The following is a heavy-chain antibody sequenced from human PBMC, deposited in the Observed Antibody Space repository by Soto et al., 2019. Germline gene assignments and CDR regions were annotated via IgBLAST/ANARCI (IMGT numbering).Heavy chain of an antibody. J-gene: IGHJ4*02. V-gene: IGHV4-39*01. CDR1: GGSISNSDYF. Sequence: LQLQESGPGLVKPSETLSLTCTVSGGSISNSDYFWAWMRQPPGMGLGWVGTISHTGSPRYNPSRRSRVTTYVDPSKKQFSVRLPSVTAAATAVCYGASQLESTTCFDCWGRGTLVSVSS. CDR2: ISHTGSP. D-gene: IGHD1-1*01. CDR3: ASQLESTTCFDC.